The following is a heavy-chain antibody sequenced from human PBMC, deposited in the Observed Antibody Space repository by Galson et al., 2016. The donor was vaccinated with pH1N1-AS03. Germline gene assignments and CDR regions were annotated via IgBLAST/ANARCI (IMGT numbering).Heavy chain of an antibody. J-gene: IGHJ4*02. D-gene: IGHD4-17*01. CDR1: GYTFTTYW. Sequence: QSGAEVKKPGESLKISCKVSGYTFTTYWISWVRQMPGKDLEWMARIDPSDSYRTYSPSFRGHVTISADKSINTAYLQWDSLKASDSAFYYCARHAVDGDHFDNWGQGTLVTVSS. V-gene: IGHV5-10-1*01. CDR3: ARHAVDGDHFDN. CDR2: IDPSDSYR.